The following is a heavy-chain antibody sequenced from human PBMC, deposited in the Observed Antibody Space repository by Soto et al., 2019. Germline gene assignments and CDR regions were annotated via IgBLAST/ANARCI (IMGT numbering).Heavy chain of an antibody. CDR3: ARVDDYGDYVSDY. Sequence: QVQLVQSGAEVKKPGASVKVSCKASGYTFTSYDINWVRQATGQGLEWMGWMNPNSGNTGYAQKFQGSVTMSRNTAISTAYMELRSLRSEDTAVYYWARVDDYGDYVSDYWGQGTLVTVSS. J-gene: IGHJ4*02. D-gene: IGHD4-17*01. CDR2: MNPNSGNT. V-gene: IGHV1-8*01. CDR1: GYTFTSYD.